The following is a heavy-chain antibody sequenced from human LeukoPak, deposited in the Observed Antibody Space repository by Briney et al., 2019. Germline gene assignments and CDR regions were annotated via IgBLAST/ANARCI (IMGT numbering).Heavy chain of an antibody. J-gene: IGHJ4*02. CDR2: IYPVDSET. CDR3: ARQGCTTTSCHKIDY. D-gene: IGHD2-2*02. Sequence: GESLQISCKGPGYTYTKSWIARVRQMPGKGLELNGIIYPVDSETRYSPSFQGQVTISVDKSISTAYLQWSSLKASDTAMYYCARQGCTTTSCHKIDYWGQGTLVTVSS. V-gene: IGHV5-51*01. CDR1: GYTYTKSW.